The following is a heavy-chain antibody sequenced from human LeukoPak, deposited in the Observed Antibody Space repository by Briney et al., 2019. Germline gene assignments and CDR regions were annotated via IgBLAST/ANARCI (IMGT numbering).Heavy chain of an antibody. CDR2: IRSTDTI. CDR1: GFTFSSYS. J-gene: IGHJ3*02. Sequence: GGSLRLSCAASGFTFSSYSMNWVRQAPGKGLEWVSYIRSTDTIYADSVKGRFTISRDNAKSSLYLQMNSLRDEDTAVYYCARDVAYAFDIWGQGTLVTVSS. V-gene: IGHV3-48*02. CDR3: ARDVAYAFDI.